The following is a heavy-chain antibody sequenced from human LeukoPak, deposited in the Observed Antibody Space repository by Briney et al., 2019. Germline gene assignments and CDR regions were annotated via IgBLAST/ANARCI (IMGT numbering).Heavy chain of an antibody. Sequence: GGSLRLSCAASVLTFSTYGFHWVRQAPGKGLEWVAFISYDGSDDYYAASVKGRFTVSRDNSKNTLYLQMNSLRPEDTAVYYCSKGRGDYDDFRLGYWGQGTLVTVSS. V-gene: IGHV3-30*02. CDR2: ISYDGSDD. CDR3: SKGRGDYDDFRLGY. D-gene: IGHD4-17*01. CDR1: VLTFSTYG. J-gene: IGHJ4*02.